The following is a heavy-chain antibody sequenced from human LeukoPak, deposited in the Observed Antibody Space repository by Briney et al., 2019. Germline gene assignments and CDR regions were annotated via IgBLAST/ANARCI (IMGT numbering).Heavy chain of an antibody. V-gene: IGHV3-7*01. J-gene: IGHJ4*02. Sequence: GGSLRLSCAASGFTFNNYWMSWVRQAPGKGLEWVANIKQDGTEKYYVDSVKGRFTISRDNAKNTLYLQMNSLRADDTAVYYCAGTSTTCCNYWGQGTLVTVSS. CDR1: GFTFNNYW. CDR3: AGTSTTCCNY. CDR2: IKQDGTEK. D-gene: IGHD2-2*01.